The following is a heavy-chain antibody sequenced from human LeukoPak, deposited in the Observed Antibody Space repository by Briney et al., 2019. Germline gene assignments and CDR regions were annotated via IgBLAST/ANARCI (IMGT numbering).Heavy chain of an antibody. CDR2: IYYSGST. CDR3: ARTDIVATIPLFGAFDI. Sequence: SETLSLTCTVSGGSISSYYWSWIRQPPGKGLEWIGYIYYSGSTDYNPSLKSRVTISVDTSKNQFSLKLSSVTAADTAVYYCARTDIVATIPLFGAFDIWGQGTMVTVSS. V-gene: IGHV4-59*01. D-gene: IGHD5-12*01. CDR1: GGSISSYY. J-gene: IGHJ3*02.